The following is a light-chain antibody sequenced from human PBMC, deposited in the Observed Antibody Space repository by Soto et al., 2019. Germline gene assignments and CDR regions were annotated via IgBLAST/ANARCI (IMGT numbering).Light chain of an antibody. CDR1: SSDVGGYNY. J-gene: IGLJ1*01. CDR2: DVS. V-gene: IGLV2-14*01. Sequence: QSALTQPASVSGSPGQSIAISCTGTSSDVGGYNYVSWYQQHPGKAPKLIIYDVSNRPSGVSNRFSGSKSGNTASLTISGLQAEDEADYYCSSYTGSTTLGVFGTGTQLTVL. CDR3: SSYTGSTTLGV.